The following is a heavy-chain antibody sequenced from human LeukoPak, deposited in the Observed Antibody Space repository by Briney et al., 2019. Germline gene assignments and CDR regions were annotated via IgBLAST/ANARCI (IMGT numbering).Heavy chain of an antibody. CDR3: ARDYSRGITGTSIWFDP. D-gene: IGHD1-7*01. CDR1: GDSVSSNSAA. V-gene: IGHV6-1*01. J-gene: IGHJ5*02. CDR2: TYYRSKWYN. Sequence: SQTLSLTCAISGDSVSSNSAAWNWIRQSPSRGLDWLGRTYYRSKWYNDYAVSVKSRITINPDTSKNQFSLQLNSVTPEDTAVYYCARDYSRGITGTSIWFDPWGQGTLVTVSS.